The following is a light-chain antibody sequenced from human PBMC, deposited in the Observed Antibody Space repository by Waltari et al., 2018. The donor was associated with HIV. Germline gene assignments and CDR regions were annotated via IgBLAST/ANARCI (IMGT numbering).Light chain of an antibody. CDR2: RND. CDR1: TSNIGSNY. J-gene: IGLJ2*01. Sequence: SVVTQPPSASGTPGQRVTISCSGNTSNIGSNYVFWYQHLPGTAPKRLIHRNDQRPSGVPGRFSGSTSGTSASLAISGLRSEDEADYYGGTWDDSLRGVVFGGGTKVAVL. V-gene: IGLV1-47*01. CDR3: GTWDDSLRGVV.